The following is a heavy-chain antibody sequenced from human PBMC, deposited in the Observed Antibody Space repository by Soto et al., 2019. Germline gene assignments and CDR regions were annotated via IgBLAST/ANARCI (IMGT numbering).Heavy chain of an antibody. J-gene: IGHJ4*02. CDR2: INHSGNT. Sequence: QAQLQQWGAGLLKPSEPLSLTCAVYGKSLSGYYWSWIRQPPGKSLEWCGEINHSGNTNYNPSLKSRVTISVDTSKNQLFLNLSSVTAADTAMYYCARHHVRGRTIAGAAEFWGQGTLVTVSS. D-gene: IGHD1-26*01. CDR1: GKSLSGYY. V-gene: IGHV4-34*01. CDR3: ARHHVRGRTIAGAAEF.